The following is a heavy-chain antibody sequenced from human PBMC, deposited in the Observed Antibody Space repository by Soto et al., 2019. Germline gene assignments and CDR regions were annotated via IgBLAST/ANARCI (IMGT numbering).Heavy chain of an antibody. D-gene: IGHD5-18*01. CDR1: GYTFTSYG. CDR2: ISAYNGNT. CDR3: ARVIRVSGYSYGYFDY. V-gene: IGHV1-18*04. J-gene: IGHJ4*02. Sequence: AAVKGSCKGSGYTFTSYGIRWVRQAPGQGLEWMGWISAYNGNTNYAQKLQGRVTMTTDTSTSTAYMELRSLRSDDTAVYYCARVIRVSGYSYGYFDYWGQGTLVTVSS.